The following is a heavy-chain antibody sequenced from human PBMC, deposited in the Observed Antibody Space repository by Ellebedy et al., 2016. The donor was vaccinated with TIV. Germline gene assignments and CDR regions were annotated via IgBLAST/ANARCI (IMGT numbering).Heavy chain of an antibody. CDR3: ARVSRYFEY. CDR2: IYYSGST. J-gene: IGHJ4*02. Sequence: MPSETLSLTCTVSGGSISSGGYYRSWIRQHPGKGLEWIGYIYYSGSTNYNPSLKSRVTISVDTSKNRFSLNLSSVTAADTAVYYCARVSRYFEYWGQGILVPVSS. V-gene: IGHV4-61*08. CDR1: GGSISSGGYY.